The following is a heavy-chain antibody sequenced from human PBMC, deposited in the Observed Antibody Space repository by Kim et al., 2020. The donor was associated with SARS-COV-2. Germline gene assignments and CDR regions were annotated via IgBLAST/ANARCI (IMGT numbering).Heavy chain of an antibody. J-gene: IGHJ6*02. D-gene: IGHD5-12*01. CDR2: INHSGST. V-gene: IGHV4-34*01. CDR1: GGSFSGYY. CDR3: ARGRWLQLYYYYYYGMDV. Sequence: SETLSLTCAVYGGSFSGYYWSWIRQPPGKGLEWIGEINHSGSTNYNPSLKSRVTISVDTSKNQFSLKLSSVTAADTAVYYCARGRWLQLYYYYYYGMDVWGQGTTVTVSS.